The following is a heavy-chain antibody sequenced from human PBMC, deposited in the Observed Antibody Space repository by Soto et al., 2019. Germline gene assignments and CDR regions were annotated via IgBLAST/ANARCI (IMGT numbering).Heavy chain of an antibody. Sequence: QVQLVQSGAEVKKPGSSVKVSCKASGGTFSSYAISWVRQAPGQGLEWMGGIIPIFGTANYAQKFQGRVTITEDESTCTAYMELSSLRFEDTAVYYCASLGYDSSDYYYYGMDVWGQGTTVTVSS. CDR2: IIPIFGTA. CDR3: ASLGYDSSDYYYYGMDV. J-gene: IGHJ6*02. D-gene: IGHD5-12*01. CDR1: GGTFSSYA. V-gene: IGHV1-69*01.